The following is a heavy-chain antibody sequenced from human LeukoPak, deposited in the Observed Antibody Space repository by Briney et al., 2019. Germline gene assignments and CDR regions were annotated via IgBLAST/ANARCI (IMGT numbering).Heavy chain of an antibody. J-gene: IGHJ4*02. CDR2: ISAYNGNT. Sequence: ASVRVSCKASGYTFTSYGISWVRQAPGQGLEWMGWISAYNGNTNYAQKLQGRVTMTTDTSTSTAYMELRSLRSDDTAVYYCAREGDSGSYPEIRPLGYWGQGTLVTVSS. V-gene: IGHV1-18*01. CDR3: AREGDSGSYPEIRPLGY. CDR1: GYTFTSYG. D-gene: IGHD1-26*01.